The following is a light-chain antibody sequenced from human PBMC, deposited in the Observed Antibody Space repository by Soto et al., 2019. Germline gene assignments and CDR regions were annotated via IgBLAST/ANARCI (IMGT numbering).Light chain of an antibody. Sequence: IVLTQSPGTPSLSPGGRGALSCRASQSVSSNYVAWYQQKPGQAPRLLISGASNRATGTPDRFRGSGSGTDFTLTITRLEPEDFAVYYCHQYGSAPWTFGQGTKVDIK. V-gene: IGKV3-20*01. CDR1: QSVSSNY. CDR3: HQYGSAPWT. J-gene: IGKJ1*01. CDR2: GAS.